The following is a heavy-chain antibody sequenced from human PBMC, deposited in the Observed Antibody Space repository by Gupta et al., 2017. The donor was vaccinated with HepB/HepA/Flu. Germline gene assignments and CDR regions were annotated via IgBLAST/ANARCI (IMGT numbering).Heavy chain of an antibody. V-gene: IGHV4-61*03. CDR2: IYYSRRT. CDR1: GASVSSTTYY. Sequence: QVQLQESGPGLVKPSETLSVTCTISGASVSSTTYYWSWIRQPPGKGLEWIGYIYYSRRTSYKPALKRRVTISEDTAKKHFFLTLNSVTAADTAFYYCAGIGYHYPYLDVWGQGATVTVSS. CDR3: AGIGYHYPYLDV. J-gene: IGHJ6*03. D-gene: IGHD2-21*01.